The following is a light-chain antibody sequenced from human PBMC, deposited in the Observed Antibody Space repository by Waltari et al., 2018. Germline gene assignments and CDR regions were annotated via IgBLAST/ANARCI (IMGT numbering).Light chain of an antibody. Sequence: SYDLTQSPSVSVSPGQTASITCSGDPLGDNVASWYQQKPGQSPILVIYQNDKRPSGIPERFSGSSSGNIATLTISGTQAMDEAGYYCQAWDSGSVIFGGGTKLTVL. CDR3: QAWDSGSVI. CDR2: QND. CDR1: PLGDNV. V-gene: IGLV3-1*01. J-gene: IGLJ2*01.